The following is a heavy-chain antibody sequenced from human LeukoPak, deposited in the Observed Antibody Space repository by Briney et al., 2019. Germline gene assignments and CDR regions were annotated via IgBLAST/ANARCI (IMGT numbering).Heavy chain of an antibody. Sequence: GGSLRLSCAVSDPTFATLWRDGSARLQGKGREWVASINPDGNKKYSADSVKGRFTISRDNAENSLYLQMNSLRVEDTAFYYCARDLAYSRLDYWGQGMLVTVSS. CDR3: ARDLAYSRLDY. D-gene: IGHD5-18*01. CDR1: DPTFATLW. CDR2: INPDGNKK. V-gene: IGHV3-7*01. J-gene: IGHJ4*02.